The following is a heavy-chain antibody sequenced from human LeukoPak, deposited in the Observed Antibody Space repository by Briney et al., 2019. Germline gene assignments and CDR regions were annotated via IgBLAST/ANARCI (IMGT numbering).Heavy chain of an antibody. J-gene: IGHJ3*02. D-gene: IGHD3-22*01. CDR1: GFTFSGDA. CDR2: ISGSGGST. Sequence: GGSLRLSCAASGFTFSGDAMSWVRQAPGQGLEWVSAISGSGGSTYYADSVKGRFTISRDNSKNTLYLQMNSLRAEDTAVYYCAKSMYYYDSSGYPDAFDIWGQGTMVTVSS. V-gene: IGHV3-23*01. CDR3: AKSMYYYDSSGYPDAFDI.